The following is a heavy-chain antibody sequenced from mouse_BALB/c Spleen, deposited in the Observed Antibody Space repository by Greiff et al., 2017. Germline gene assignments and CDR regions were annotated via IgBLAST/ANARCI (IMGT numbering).Heavy chain of an antibody. J-gene: IGHJ4*01. V-gene: IGHV2-2*02. Sequence: QVQLQQSGPGLVQPSQSLSITCTVSGFSLTSYGVHWVRQSPGKGLEWLGVIWSGGSTDYNAAFISRLSISKDNSKSQVFFKMNSLQANDTAIYYCARIRYYYGSSTGDAMDYWGQGTSVTVSS. CDR3: ARIRYYYGSSTGDAMDY. D-gene: IGHD1-1*01. CDR2: IWSGGST. CDR1: GFSLTSYG.